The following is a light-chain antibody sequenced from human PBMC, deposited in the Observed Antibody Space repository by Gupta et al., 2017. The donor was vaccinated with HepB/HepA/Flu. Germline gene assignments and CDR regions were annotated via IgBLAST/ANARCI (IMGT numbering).Light chain of an antibody. V-gene: IGLV1-44*01. Sequence: QSVLTQPPSVSATPGQPVLISCSGGSSNVGSNPVNWYQHLPGAAPKLLIYGNHRRPSGVPDRFSDSKSGASASLAISGLQSEDEADYFCAAWDDSLNGPVFGGGTKLTVL. J-gene: IGLJ2*01. CDR1: SSNVGSNP. CDR2: GNH. CDR3: AAWDDSLNGPV.